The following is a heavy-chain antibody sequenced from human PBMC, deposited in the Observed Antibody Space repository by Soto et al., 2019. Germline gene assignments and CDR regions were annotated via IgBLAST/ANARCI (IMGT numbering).Heavy chain of an antibody. Sequence: QVQLVQSGAEVKKPGASVKVSCKASGYTFTSYDITWVRQATGQGLEWMGWMNPNSGNTGYAQKFQGRVTMTRNTSISTAYLELSSLRSEDTAVYYCASIGSGAIVATMYYWGQGTLVTVSS. CDR3: ASIGSGAIVATMYY. V-gene: IGHV1-8*01. CDR1: GYTFTSYD. J-gene: IGHJ4*02. CDR2: MNPNSGNT. D-gene: IGHD5-12*01.